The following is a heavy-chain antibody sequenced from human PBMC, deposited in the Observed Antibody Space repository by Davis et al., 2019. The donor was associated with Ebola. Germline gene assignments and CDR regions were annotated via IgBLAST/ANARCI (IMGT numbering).Heavy chain of an antibody. D-gene: IGHD3-3*01. Sequence: ASVKVSCKASGYTFTSYYMHWVRQATGQGLEWMGWMNPNSGNTGYAQKFQGRVTMTRNTSISTAYMELSSLRSEDTAVYYCARVNRRWYDFWSGYYLGINFDYWGQGTLVTVSS. V-gene: IGHV1-8*02. J-gene: IGHJ4*02. CDR1: GYTFTSYY. CDR2: MNPNSGNT. CDR3: ARVNRRWYDFWSGYYLGINFDY.